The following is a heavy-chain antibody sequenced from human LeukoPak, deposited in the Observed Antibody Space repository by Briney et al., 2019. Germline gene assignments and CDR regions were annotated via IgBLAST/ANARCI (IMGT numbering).Heavy chain of an antibody. CDR1: GFTFSSYS. V-gene: IGHV3-48*01. CDR2: IGISSGNT. J-gene: IGHJ4*01. CDR3: ARDHRYAFDN. Sequence: PGGSLRLSCAASGFTFSSYSMNWVRQAPGKGLEWISYIGISSGNTKYAGSVKGRFTISRDKARNSLYLQMNSLRVEDTAMYYCARDHRYAFDNWGHGTLVTVSS. D-gene: IGHD5-12*01.